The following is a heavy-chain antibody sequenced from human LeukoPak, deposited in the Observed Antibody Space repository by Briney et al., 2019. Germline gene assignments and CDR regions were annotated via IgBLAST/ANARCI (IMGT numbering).Heavy chain of an antibody. J-gene: IGHJ3*02. Sequence: ASVKVSCKASGYTFTGYYIHWVRQAPGQGLEWMGWITPNSGGTYYAQKFQGRVTMTRDTSISTAYMELSRLRSDDTAVYYCARALDDLRDAFDIWGQGTMVTVSS. D-gene: IGHD3-3*01. V-gene: IGHV1-2*02. CDR3: ARALDDLRDAFDI. CDR2: ITPNSGGT. CDR1: GYTFTGYY.